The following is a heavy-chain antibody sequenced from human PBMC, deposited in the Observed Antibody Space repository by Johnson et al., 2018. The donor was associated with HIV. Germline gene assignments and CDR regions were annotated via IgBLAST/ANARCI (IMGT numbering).Heavy chain of an antibody. J-gene: IGHJ3*02. V-gene: IGHV3-11*04. D-gene: IGHD5-24*01. CDR2: IGRSGTTI. Sequence: QVQLVESGGGLVKPGGSLRLSCAASGFSISDYYMSWIRHAPGKGLEWISYIGRSGTTIYYADSVKGRFTISRDNTKNSLYLQMNSLRAEDTAVYYCARDQWMAGDAFDIWGQGTVVTVSS. CDR3: ARDQWMAGDAFDI. CDR1: GFSISDYY.